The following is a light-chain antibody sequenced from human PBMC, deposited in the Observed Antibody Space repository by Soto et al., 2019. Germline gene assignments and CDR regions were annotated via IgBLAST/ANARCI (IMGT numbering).Light chain of an antibody. CDR2: DAS. Sequence: DVQMTQYPSSLSTSVGDRVTITCQASQDISKYLNWFQQKPGKAPKLLIYDASNLETGVPSRFSGSGSGTDFTFTISSLQPEDIATYYCHQHDNLPFTFGGGTKVEIK. CDR3: HQHDNLPFT. J-gene: IGKJ4*01. CDR1: QDISKY. V-gene: IGKV1-33*01.